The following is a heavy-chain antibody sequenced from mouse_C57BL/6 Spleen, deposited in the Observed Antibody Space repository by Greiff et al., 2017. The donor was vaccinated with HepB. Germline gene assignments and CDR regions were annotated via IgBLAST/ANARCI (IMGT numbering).Heavy chain of an antibody. Sequence: QVQLKESGAELVRPGASVKLSCKASGYTFTDYYINWVKQRPGQGLEWIARIYPGSGNTYYNEKFKGKATLTAEKSSSTAYMQLSSLTSEDSAVYFCARAGITTVVSYYYAMDYWGQGTSVTVSS. CDR1: GYTFTDYY. J-gene: IGHJ4*01. D-gene: IGHD1-1*01. V-gene: IGHV1-76*01. CDR3: ARAGITTVVSYYYAMDY. CDR2: IYPGSGNT.